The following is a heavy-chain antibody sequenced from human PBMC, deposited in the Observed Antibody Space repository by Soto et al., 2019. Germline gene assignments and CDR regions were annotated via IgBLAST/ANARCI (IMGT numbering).Heavy chain of an antibody. CDR1: GFSFGKYG. CDR2: VSSDGNNK. Sequence: GGSLRLSCAASGFSFGKYGMHWVRQAPGKGLEWVAFVSSDGNNKYYGDSVKGRFTISRDNSKNMVFLQVDSLRVDDTAVYYCVKDRVIQLLPIWPDPWGQGTLVTVSS. CDR3: VKDRVIQLLPIWPDP. J-gene: IGHJ5*02. D-gene: IGHD2-2*01. V-gene: IGHV3-30*18.